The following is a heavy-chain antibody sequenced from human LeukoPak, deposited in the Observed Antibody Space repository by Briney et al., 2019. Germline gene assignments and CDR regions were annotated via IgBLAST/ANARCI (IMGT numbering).Heavy chain of an antibody. CDR1: GGTFTSYA. CDR3: ARSPMLYSGSYCYFDY. J-gene: IGHJ4*02. Sequence: GASVKVSCTASGGTFTSYAISWVRQAPGQGLEWMGGIIPIFGTANYAQKFQGRVTITTDESTSTAYMELSSMRSEDTAVYYCARSPMLYSGSYCYFDYWGQGTLVTVSS. CDR2: IIPIFGTA. D-gene: IGHD1-26*01. V-gene: IGHV1-69*05.